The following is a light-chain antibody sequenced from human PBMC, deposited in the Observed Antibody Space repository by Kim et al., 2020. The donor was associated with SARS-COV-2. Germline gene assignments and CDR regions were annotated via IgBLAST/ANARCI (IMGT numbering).Light chain of an antibody. J-gene: IGKJ4*01. CDR2: AAS. CDR3: HQSHSTPPLT. CDR1: QSISSY. Sequence: DIQMTQSPSSLSASVGDRVTITCRASQSISSYLNWYQQKPGKAPKLLIYAASSLQSGVPSRFSGSGSGTDFTLTISSLQPEDFATYYCHQSHSTPPLTFGGGTKVDIK. V-gene: IGKV1-39*01.